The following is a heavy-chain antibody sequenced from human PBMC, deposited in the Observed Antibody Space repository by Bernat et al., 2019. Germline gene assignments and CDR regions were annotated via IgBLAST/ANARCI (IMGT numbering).Heavy chain of an antibody. J-gene: IGHJ3*02. CDR3: ARQGARITIFGVVIMGAFDI. V-gene: IGHV4-39*01. Sequence: QLQLQESGPGLVKPSETLSLTCTVSGGSISSSSYYWGWIRQPPGKGLEWIGSIYYCGSTYYNPSLKSRVTISVDTSKNQFSLKLSSVTAADTAVYYCARQGARITIFGVVIMGAFDIWGQGTMVTVSS. CDR2: IYYCGST. CDR1: GGSISSSSYY. D-gene: IGHD3-3*01.